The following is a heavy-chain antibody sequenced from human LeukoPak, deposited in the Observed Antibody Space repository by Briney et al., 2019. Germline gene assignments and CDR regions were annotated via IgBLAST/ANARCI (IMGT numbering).Heavy chain of an antibody. Sequence: GGPLSLSCAPSVFTFNSYGMHGVRDAPGGGVEWVAFIRYDGSNKYYADSVKGRLTISRDNSKNTLYLQMNSLKAEDTAVYYCAKDYVWDIVATRGDVDYWGQGTLVTVSS. V-gene: IGHV3-30*02. CDR2: IRYDGSNK. D-gene: IGHD5-12*01. J-gene: IGHJ4*02. CDR1: VFTFNSYG. CDR3: AKDYVWDIVATRGDVDY.